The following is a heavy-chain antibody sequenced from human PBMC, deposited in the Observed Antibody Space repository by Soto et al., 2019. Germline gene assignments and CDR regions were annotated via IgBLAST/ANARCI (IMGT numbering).Heavy chain of an antibody. Sequence: SETLSLTCTVSGGSITDYSWVWIRQPAGKGLEWIGRIFSSGSTNYNPSLKGRITMSLDTSKNQFSLKLNSATATDTAVYFCARDQGVVVTADNWFDHWGQGILVTVSS. CDR2: IFSSGST. J-gene: IGHJ5*02. CDR1: GGSITDYS. D-gene: IGHD2-21*02. V-gene: IGHV4-4*07. CDR3: ARDQGVVVTADNWFDH.